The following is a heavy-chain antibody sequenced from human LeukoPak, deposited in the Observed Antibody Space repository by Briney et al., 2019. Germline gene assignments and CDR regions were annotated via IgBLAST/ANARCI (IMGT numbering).Heavy chain of an antibody. V-gene: IGHV3-74*01. Sequence: GGSLRLSCAASGFTFSSYWMHWVRQAPGKGLVWVSRINTDGSSTNYATSVKGRFTMSRDNAKNTLYLQMNSLRVEDTAVYYCARAGGWYERGPDYYYYYMDVWGKGTTVTVSS. CDR1: GFTFSSYW. CDR3: ARAGGWYERGPDYYYYYMDV. CDR2: INTDGSST. D-gene: IGHD6-19*01. J-gene: IGHJ6*03.